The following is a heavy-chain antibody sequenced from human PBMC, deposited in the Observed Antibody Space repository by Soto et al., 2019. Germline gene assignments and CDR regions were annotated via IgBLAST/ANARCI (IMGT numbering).Heavy chain of an antibody. CDR3: ASARGDSSGYHFDH. V-gene: IGHV4-30-4*01. D-gene: IGHD3-22*01. J-gene: IGHJ4*02. CDR2: IYYSGST. CDR1: GGSISSGDYY. Sequence: SETLSLTCTVSGGSISSGDYYWSWIRQPPGKGLECIGYIYYSGSTYYNPSLKSRIAISVDTSKNQFSLKLSSVTAADTAVYYCASARGDSSGYHFDHWGQGTLVTVSS.